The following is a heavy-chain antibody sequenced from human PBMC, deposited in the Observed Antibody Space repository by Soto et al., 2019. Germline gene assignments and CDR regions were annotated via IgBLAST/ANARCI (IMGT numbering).Heavy chain of an antibody. CDR1: GFTFSSYS. D-gene: IGHD4-17*01. Sequence: GGSLRLSCAASGFTFSSYSMNWVRQAPGKGLEWVSYISSSSSTIYYADSVKGRFTISRDNAKNSLYLQMNSLRAEDTAVYYCARDLGDYGDYDYYYYMDVWGKGTTVTVSS. CDR3: ARDLGDYGDYDYYYYMDV. J-gene: IGHJ6*03. CDR2: ISSSSSTI. V-gene: IGHV3-48*01.